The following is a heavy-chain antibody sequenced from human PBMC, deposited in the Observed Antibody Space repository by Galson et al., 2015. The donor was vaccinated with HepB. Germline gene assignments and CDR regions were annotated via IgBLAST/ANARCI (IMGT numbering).Heavy chain of an antibody. CDR3: TTTVRPEDFVDY. Sequence: SLRLSCAASGFTFSDAWMSWVRQAPGKGLEWVGRVTSRTFGGTADYGTPVKGRFTISRDDSKHTLSLLMNSLKTEDTAVYYCTTTVRPEDFVDYWGQGSLVTVSS. D-gene: IGHD1-14*01. CDR2: VTSRTFGGTA. CDR1: GFTFSDAW. V-gene: IGHV3-15*01. J-gene: IGHJ4*02.